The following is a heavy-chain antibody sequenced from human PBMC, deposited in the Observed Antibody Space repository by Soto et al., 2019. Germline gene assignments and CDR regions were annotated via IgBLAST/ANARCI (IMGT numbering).Heavy chain of an antibody. J-gene: IGHJ3*02. Sequence: EAQLLESGGELIQPGGSLRLSCAASGFTYSSHGMSWVRQAPGKGLEWIAGLSRGGGSTYYADYVKGRFTISRDNSKNTLDLIMNSLRVEDTALYYCARDGQYRTDGFDIWGQGRMVTVSS. D-gene: IGHD5-12*01. CDR1: GFTYSSHG. CDR2: LSRGGGST. CDR3: ARDGQYRTDGFDI. V-gene: IGHV3-23*01.